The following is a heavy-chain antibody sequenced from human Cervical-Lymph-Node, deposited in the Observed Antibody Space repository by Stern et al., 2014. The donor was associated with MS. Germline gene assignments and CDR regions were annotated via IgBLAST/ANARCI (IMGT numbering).Heavy chain of an antibody. CDR1: GFTFSSFS. Sequence: QVQLVESGGGVVQPGGSLRLSCAASGFTFSSFSMHWVRQAPGKGLEWLSVISYDGSNKYYADSVQGRFTVSRDNSNNTLYLQVNSLRTEDTAVYYCARDRRADPYYYYGMDVWGQGTTVTVSS. CDR3: ARDRRADPYYYYGMDV. CDR2: ISYDGSNK. J-gene: IGHJ6*02. V-gene: IGHV3-30-3*01.